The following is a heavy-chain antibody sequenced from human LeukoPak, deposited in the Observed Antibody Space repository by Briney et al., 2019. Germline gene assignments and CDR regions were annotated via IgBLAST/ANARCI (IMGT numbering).Heavy chain of an antibody. CDR3: ARPINDCSGYYLDY. CDR1: GGTFSSYA. J-gene: IGHJ4*02. V-gene: IGHV1-69*13. D-gene: IGHD3-22*01. Sequence: ASVKVSCKASGGTFSSYAISWVRQAPGQGLEWMGGIIPIFGTANYAQKFQGRVTITADESTSTAYMELSSLRSEDTAVYYCARPINDCSGYYLDYWGQGTLVTVSS. CDR2: IIPIFGTA.